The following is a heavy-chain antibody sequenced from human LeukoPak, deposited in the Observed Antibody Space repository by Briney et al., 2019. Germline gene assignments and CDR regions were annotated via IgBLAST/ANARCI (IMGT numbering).Heavy chain of an antibody. CDR3: ARRTSRYYMDV. CDR2: IYYSGNT. D-gene: IGHD2-2*01. J-gene: IGHJ6*03. Sequence: SETLSLTCTVSGDSISSSSYYWGWIRQPPGKGLEWIGSIYYSGNTYYSPSLKSRVTISVDTSKNQFSLKLSSVTAADTAVYYCARRTSRYYMDVWGKGTTVTVSS. V-gene: IGHV4-39*01. CDR1: GDSISSSSYY.